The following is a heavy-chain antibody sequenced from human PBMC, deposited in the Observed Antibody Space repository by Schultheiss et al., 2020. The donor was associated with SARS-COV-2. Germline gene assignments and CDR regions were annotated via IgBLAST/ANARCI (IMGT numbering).Heavy chain of an antibody. D-gene: IGHD6-19*01. CDR2: IYYSGST. Sequence: SETLSLTCAVSGYSISSGYYWGWIRQPPGKGLEWIGYIYYSGSTNYNPSLKSRVTISVDTSKNQFSLKLSSVTAADTAVYYCARDMEQWLVPYYYGMDVWGQGTTVTVSS. V-gene: IGHV4-38-2*02. J-gene: IGHJ6*02. CDR3: ARDMEQWLVPYYYGMDV. CDR1: GYSISSGYY.